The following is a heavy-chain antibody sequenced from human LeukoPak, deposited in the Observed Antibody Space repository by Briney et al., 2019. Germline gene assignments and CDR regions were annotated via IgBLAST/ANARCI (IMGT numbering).Heavy chain of an antibody. Sequence: ASVKVSCKASGYTFTSYYMHWVRQAPGQGLEWMGIINPSGGSTSYAQKFQGGVTMTRDMSTSTVYMELSSLRSEDTAVYYCARAEGACSSTSCYSVYWGQGTLVTVSS. CDR1: GYTFTSYY. CDR2: INPSGGST. V-gene: IGHV1-46*01. CDR3: ARAEGACSSTSCYSVY. J-gene: IGHJ4*02. D-gene: IGHD2-2*02.